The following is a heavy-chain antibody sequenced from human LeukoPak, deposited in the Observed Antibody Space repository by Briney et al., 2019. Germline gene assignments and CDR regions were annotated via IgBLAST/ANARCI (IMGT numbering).Heavy chain of an antibody. CDR2: IYHSGST. D-gene: IGHD6-19*01. Sequence: SGTLSLTCAVSGGSISSSNWWSWVRQPPGKGLEWIGEIYHSGSTNYNPSLKSRVTISVDKSKNQFSLKLSSVTAADTAVYYCARVDSIAVAGTRGQHFDYWGQGTLVTVSS. CDR1: GGSISSSNW. V-gene: IGHV4-4*02. CDR3: ARVDSIAVAGTRGQHFDY. J-gene: IGHJ4*02.